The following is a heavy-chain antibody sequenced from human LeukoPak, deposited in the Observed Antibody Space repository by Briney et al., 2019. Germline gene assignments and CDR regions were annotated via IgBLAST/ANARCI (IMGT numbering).Heavy chain of an antibody. J-gene: IGHJ4*02. CDR3: ARAPVTSCRGAYCYPFDY. D-gene: IGHD2-21*01. Sequence: PGGSLRLSCAASGFTLSSYAMSWVRQAPGKGLEWVSAISDSGNTYHADSVKGRFTISRDNSKNTLYLQMNSLRVEDAAVYYCARAPVTSCRGAYCYPFDYWGQGTLVTVSS. CDR2: ISDSGNT. CDR1: GFTLSSYA. V-gene: IGHV3-23*01.